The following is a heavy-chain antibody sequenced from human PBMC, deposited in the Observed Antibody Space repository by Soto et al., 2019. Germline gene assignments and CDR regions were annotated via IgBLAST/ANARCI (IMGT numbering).Heavy chain of an antibody. J-gene: IGHJ4*02. CDR1: GFTFSQYA. CDR2: IDATGAYT. Sequence: EVQLLESGGGLVQPGGSLRLSCAPSGFTFSQYAMIWVRQTPGKGLEWVSAIDATGAYTYYTDSVKGRFTVSRDNPTNRLYLQMRSLRAEDTAVYYCAQLAPTSNTWYWGQGTVVTVSS. V-gene: IGHV3-23*01. D-gene: IGHD6-13*01. CDR3: AQLAPTSNTWY.